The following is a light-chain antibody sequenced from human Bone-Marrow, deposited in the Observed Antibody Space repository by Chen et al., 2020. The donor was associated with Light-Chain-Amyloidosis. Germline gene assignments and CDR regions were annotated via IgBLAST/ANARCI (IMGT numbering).Light chain of an antibody. V-gene: IGLV1-40*01. J-gene: IGLJ1*01. CDR1: NNIGSTS. CDR2: GNN. CDR3: QSYDSSLSGSV. Sequence: VLTQPSSVSVAPGPTATIACGGNNIGSTSVHWYQQLPGRAPNLLMQGNNKRPSGVPDRFSASKSGTSASLAITGLQSDDEADYYCQSYDSSLSGSVFGTGTKVTVL.